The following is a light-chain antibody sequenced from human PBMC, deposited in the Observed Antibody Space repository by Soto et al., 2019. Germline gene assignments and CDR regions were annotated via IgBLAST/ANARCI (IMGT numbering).Light chain of an antibody. Sequence: TQTASALSGSDSDRATLSCRASQSISINLAWYQQKPGQAPRLLIYAASNRATGVPARFSGSWSGTEFTLTISSLQSEDFAVYYYQQYNKRIKFGQGTRLEIK. CDR3: QQYNKRIK. V-gene: IGKV3-15*01. CDR1: QSISIN. J-gene: IGKJ5*01. CDR2: AAS.